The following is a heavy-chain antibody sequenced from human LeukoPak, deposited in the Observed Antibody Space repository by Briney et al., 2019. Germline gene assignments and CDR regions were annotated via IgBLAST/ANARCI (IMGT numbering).Heavy chain of an antibody. CDR3: ARDSSGYHLSLGG. J-gene: IGHJ4*02. Sequence: SVKVSCKASEGTFSSYAISWVRQAPGQGLEWMGGIIPIFGTANYAQKFQGRVTITTDESTSTAYMELSSLRSEDTAVYYCARDSSGYHLSLGGWGQGTLVTVSS. CDR1: EGTFSSYA. CDR2: IIPIFGTA. V-gene: IGHV1-69*05. D-gene: IGHD3-22*01.